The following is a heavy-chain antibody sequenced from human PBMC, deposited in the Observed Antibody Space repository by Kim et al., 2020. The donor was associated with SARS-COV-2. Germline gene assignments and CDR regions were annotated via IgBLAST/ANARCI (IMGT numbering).Heavy chain of an antibody. CDR3: ARGGYSGSYYLYYYYGMDV. J-gene: IGHJ6*02. D-gene: IGHD1-26*01. V-gene: IGHV4-59*09. Sequence: SRVTISVDTSKNQFSLKLSSVTAADTAVYYCARGGYSGSYYLYYYYGMDVWGQGTTVTVSS.